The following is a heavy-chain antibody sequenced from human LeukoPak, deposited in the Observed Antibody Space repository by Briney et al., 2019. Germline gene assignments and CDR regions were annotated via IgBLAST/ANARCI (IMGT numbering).Heavy chain of an antibody. V-gene: IGHV4-61*02. CDR2: ISTIGIT. Sequence: SETLSLTCTVSSGSISSSNFYWSWIRQPAGGGLEWIGRISTIGITNYNPSLISRVTISIDTSKNQFSLKLSSVTAADTAVYYCARDGCGGSCFHYYYYYMDVWGKGTTVTISS. D-gene: IGHD2-15*01. J-gene: IGHJ6*03. CDR3: ARDGCGGSCFHYYYYYMDV. CDR1: SGSISSSNFY.